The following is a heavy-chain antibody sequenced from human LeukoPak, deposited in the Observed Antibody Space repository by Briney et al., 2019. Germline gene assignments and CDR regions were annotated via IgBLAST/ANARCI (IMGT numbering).Heavy chain of an antibody. CDR1: GFTFSSYS. CDR2: ISSSSSYI. D-gene: IGHD5-12*01. J-gene: IGHJ6*02. Sequence: GGSLRLSCAASGFTFSSYSMNWVRQAPGEGLEWVSSISSSSSYIYYADSVKGRFTISRDNAKNSLYLQMNSLRAEDTAVYYCAGEGYSGYDFFGMDVWGQGTTVTVSS. CDR3: AGEGYSGYDFFGMDV. V-gene: IGHV3-21*01.